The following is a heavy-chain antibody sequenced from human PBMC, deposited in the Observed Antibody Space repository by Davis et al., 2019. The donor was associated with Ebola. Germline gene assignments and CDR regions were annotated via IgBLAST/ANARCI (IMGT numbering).Heavy chain of an antibody. Sequence: GESLKISCAASGFTFSSYAMSWVRQAPGKGLEWVSAIIGSGGSTYYADSVKGRFTISRDNSKNTLYLQMNSLRAEDTAVYYCARERGFYGMDVWGQGTTVTVSS. CDR1: GFTFSSYA. CDR2: IIGSGGST. D-gene: IGHD3-16*01. V-gene: IGHV3-23*01. J-gene: IGHJ6*02. CDR3: ARERGFYGMDV.